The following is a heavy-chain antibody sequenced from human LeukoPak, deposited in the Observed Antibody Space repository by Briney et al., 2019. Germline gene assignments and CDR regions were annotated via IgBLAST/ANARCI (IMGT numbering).Heavy chain of an antibody. V-gene: IGHV4-61*02. CDR2: IYTSGST. Sequence: SETLSLTCTVSGGSISSGSYYWSWIRQPAGKGLEWIGRIYTSGSTNYNPSLKSRVTISVDTSKNQFSLKLGSVTAADTAVYCCARVTTGGYYNCWGQGTLVTVSS. J-gene: IGHJ4*02. CDR1: GGSISSGSYY. D-gene: IGHD3-22*01. CDR3: ARVTTGGYYNC.